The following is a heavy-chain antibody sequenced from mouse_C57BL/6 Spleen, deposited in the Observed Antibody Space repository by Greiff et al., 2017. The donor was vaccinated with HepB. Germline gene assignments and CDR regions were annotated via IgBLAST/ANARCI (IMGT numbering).Heavy chain of an antibody. CDR3: ARSHSNYWYFDV. D-gene: IGHD2-5*01. CDR1: GYTFTSYW. V-gene: IGHV1-69*01. Sequence: QVQLQQPGAELVMPGASVKLSCKASGYTFTSYWMHWVKQRPGQGLEWIGEIDPSDSYTNYNQKFKGKSTFTVDKSSSTASMQLSSLTSEDSAVYYCARSHSNYWYFDVWGTGTTVTVSS. CDR2: IDPSDSYT. J-gene: IGHJ1*03.